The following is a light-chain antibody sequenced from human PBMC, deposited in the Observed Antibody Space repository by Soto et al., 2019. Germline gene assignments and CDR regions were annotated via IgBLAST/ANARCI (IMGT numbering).Light chain of an antibody. CDR3: QPYYNWLGT. V-gene: IGKV3-15*01. Sequence: EIVMTQSPATLSVSPGERATLSCRASQSVSSNLAWYQQKPGQAPRLLIYGASTRATGIPARFSGSGSGTEFTLTLSSLQSEDFAVYYCQPYYNWLGTFGQGTKMEIK. J-gene: IGKJ1*01. CDR2: GAS. CDR1: QSVSSN.